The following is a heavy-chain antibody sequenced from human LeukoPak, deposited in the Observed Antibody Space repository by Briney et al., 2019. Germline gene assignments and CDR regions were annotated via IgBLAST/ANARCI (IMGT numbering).Heavy chain of an antibody. V-gene: IGHV1-2*02. CDR3: AGPWDQVGFDP. D-gene: IGHD1-26*01. Sequence: ASVKVSCKASGYTFTGYYLHWVRQAPGQGLEWMGWIFPKTGGTSYAQRFQGRVTMTRDTSISTAYMELIGLRSDDTAVYYCAGPWDQVGFDPWGQGTLVTVSS. CDR1: GYTFTGYY. CDR2: IFPKTGGT. J-gene: IGHJ5*02.